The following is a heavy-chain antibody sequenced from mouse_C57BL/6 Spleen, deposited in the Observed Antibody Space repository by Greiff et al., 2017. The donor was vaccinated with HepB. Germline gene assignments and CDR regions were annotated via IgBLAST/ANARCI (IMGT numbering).Heavy chain of an antibody. D-gene: IGHD1-1*01. CDR3: ANFPVATVVAPYFDV. Sequence: EVKLVESGGGLVKPGGSLKLSCAASGFTFSDYGTHWVRQAPETGLERVAYISSGSSTIYYADTVKGRFTISRDYAKNNLFLQMTSLRSEDTYMYYCANFPVATVVAPYFDVLGTGTTVTVSS. CDR1: GFTFSDYG. J-gene: IGHJ1*03. V-gene: IGHV5-17*01. CDR2: ISSGSSTI.